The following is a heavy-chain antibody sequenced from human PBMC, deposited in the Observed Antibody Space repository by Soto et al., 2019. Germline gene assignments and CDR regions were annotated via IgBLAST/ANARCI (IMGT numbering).Heavy chain of an antibody. D-gene: IGHD5-18*01. CDR1: GFTFDDYT. CDR2: ISWDGGIT. Sequence: QPGGSLRLSCAASGFTFDDYTMQWVRQAPGKGLEWVSLISWDGGITYYADSVKGRFTISRDNSKNSLYLQMNSLTTEDTALYYCAKAGAYNYGSYFDYWGQGTLVTVSS. CDR3: AKAGAYNYGSYFDY. V-gene: IGHV3-43*01. J-gene: IGHJ4*02.